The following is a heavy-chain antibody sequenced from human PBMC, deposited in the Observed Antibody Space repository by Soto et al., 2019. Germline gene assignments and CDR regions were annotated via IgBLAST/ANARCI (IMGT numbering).Heavy chain of an antibody. CDR1: GFTFSTYS. J-gene: IGHJ3*02. CDR3: AKDQSWDDYVWGSYRRGGAFDI. V-gene: IGHV3-48*01. D-gene: IGHD3-16*02. CDR2: IRGSGASR. Sequence: GGSLRLSCTASGFTFSTYSMTWVRQAPGKGLEWVSFIRGSGASRYYAESVKGRFTISRDNAKNTLYLQMNSLRAEDTAVYYCAKDQSWDDYVWGSYRRGGAFDIWGQGTMVTVSS.